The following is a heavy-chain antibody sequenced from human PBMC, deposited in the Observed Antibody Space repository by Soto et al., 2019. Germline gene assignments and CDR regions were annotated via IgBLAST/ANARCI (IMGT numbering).Heavy chain of an antibody. J-gene: IGHJ3*02. CDR3: AKGFLGDYVVFDT. CDR2: ISGSGGST. CDR1: GFTFSSYA. Sequence: GGSLRLSCAASGFTFSSYAMTWVRQAPGKGLEWVSAISGSGGSTYYADSVKGRFTISRDNSKNTLYLQMNGLRAEDTAVYYCAKGFLGDYVVFDTWGQGTMVTVSS. D-gene: IGHD4-17*01. V-gene: IGHV3-23*01.